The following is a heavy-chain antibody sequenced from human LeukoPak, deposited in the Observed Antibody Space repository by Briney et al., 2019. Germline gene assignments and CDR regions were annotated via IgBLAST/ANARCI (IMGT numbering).Heavy chain of an antibody. CDR1: GYSISSSYY. CDR3: ARDPSYYEDFDY. J-gene: IGHJ4*02. V-gene: IGHV4-38-2*02. D-gene: IGHD3-22*01. CDR2: IHHSGTT. Sequence: PSETLSLTRTVSGYSISSSYYWGWIRQPPGRGLEWIGSIHHSGTTYYKPSLKSRVTMSVDTSKNQFSLKLSSVTAADTAVYYCARDPSYYEDFDYWGQGTLVTVSS.